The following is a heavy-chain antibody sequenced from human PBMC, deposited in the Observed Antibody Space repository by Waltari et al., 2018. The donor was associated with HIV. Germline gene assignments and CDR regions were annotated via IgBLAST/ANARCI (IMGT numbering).Heavy chain of an antibody. CDR1: GFTFSSYN. D-gene: IGHD1-1*01. CDR3: ARTTHGIDF. J-gene: IGHJ4*02. Sequence: EVQLVDSGGGLLQPGGALRLSCVASGFTFSSYNMNWVRQAPGKGLEWLSYITSSGYTIYYADSVEGRFTVSRDNAKNSLYLQMNSLRAEDTAVYYCARTTHGIDFWGQGTLVTVSS. CDR2: ITSSGYTI. V-gene: IGHV3-48*04.